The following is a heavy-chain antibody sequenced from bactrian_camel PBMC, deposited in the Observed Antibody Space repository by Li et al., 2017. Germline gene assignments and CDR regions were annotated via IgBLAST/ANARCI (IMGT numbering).Heavy chain of an antibody. V-gene: IGHV3S40*01. Sequence: DVQLVESGGGSVQAGGSLRLSCSVSAYTGSRQCIGWFRQAPGKGLEWVSSVNSAGSSTYYVDSVKGRFTISRDNAKNTVYLQMNNLKPEDTAMYYCATGPHCQWGWFKDYASWGQGTQVTVS. CDR2: VNSAGSST. D-gene: IGHD2*01. CDR1: AYTGSRQC. J-gene: IGHJ4*01. CDR3: ATGPHCQWGWFKDYAS.